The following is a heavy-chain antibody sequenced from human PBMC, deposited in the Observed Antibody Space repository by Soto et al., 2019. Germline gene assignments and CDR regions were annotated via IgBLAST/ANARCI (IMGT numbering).Heavy chain of an antibody. CDR1: RYNFTNYD. CDR2: ITTYNGNT. CDR3: ARALTGYGMDV. J-gene: IGHJ6*02. V-gene: IGHV1-18*01. Sequence: QVQLVQSGVEVREPRASVKVSWKPVRYNFTNYDVSWVRKAPGQGLEWMGWITTYNGNTEYAQKFQGRVTMTTDASTSTAYMELGSLRSDDTAIYYCARALTGYGMDVWGQGTTVTVSS.